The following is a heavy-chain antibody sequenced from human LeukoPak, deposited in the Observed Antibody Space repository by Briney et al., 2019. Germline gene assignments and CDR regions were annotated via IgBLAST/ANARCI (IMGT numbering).Heavy chain of an antibody. Sequence: GGSLRLSCAASRFTFSSYGMHWVRQVPGKGLEGVAVISYDAEGIYHVDSVKGGFTISRDNSKNTLYLQMNSLRAEGTAMYYCAKVSLNMVNDAFDIWGQGTMVSVSS. D-gene: IGHD4/OR15-4a*01. J-gene: IGHJ3*02. V-gene: IGHV3-30*18. CDR1: RFTFSSYG. CDR2: ISYDAEGI. CDR3: AKVSLNMVNDAFDI.